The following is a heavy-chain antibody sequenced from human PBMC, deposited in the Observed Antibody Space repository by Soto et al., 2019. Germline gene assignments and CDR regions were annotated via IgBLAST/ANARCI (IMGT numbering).Heavy chain of an antibody. CDR3: ATGRRCSGGSCYTYYYYYYMDV. V-gene: IGHV1-8*01. Sequence: QVQLVQSGAEVKTPGASVKVSCKASGYTFTSYDINWVRQATGQGLEWMGWMNPNSGNTGYAQKFQGRVTMTRNTSISTAYMELSSLRSDDTAVYYCATGRRCSGGSCYTYYYYYYMDVWGKGTTVTVSS. J-gene: IGHJ6*03. CDR1: GYTFTSYD. CDR2: MNPNSGNT. D-gene: IGHD2-15*01.